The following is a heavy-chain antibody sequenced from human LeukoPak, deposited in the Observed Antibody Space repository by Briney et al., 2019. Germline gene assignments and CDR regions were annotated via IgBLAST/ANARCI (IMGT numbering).Heavy chain of an antibody. V-gene: IGHV5-51*01. J-gene: IGHJ4*02. Sequence: RHGESLKISCKGSGYIFTNYWIGWVRQMPGKGLEWMGIIYPGDSDTRYSPSFQGQVSISADKSISTAYLQWSSLKASDTAMYYCARRGYCSGSGCSVSPFDYWGQGTLVTVSS. CDR3: ARRGYCSGSGCSVSPFDY. CDR1: GYIFTNYW. CDR2: IYPGDSDT. D-gene: IGHD2-2*01.